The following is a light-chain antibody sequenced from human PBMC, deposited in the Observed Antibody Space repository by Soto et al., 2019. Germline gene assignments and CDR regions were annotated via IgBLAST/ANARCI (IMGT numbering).Light chain of an antibody. CDR3: QRYGSSPA. V-gene: IGKV3-20*01. J-gene: IGKJ4*01. CDR1: QTVSSSF. CDR2: GAS. Sequence: EIVLTQSPDTLSLSPGERATLSCRASQTVSSSFLAWYQQKPGQAPRLLIYGASSRATGIPDRFSGSGSGTDFTLTISRLEPEDFVVYYCQRYGSSPAFGGGIKVEIK.